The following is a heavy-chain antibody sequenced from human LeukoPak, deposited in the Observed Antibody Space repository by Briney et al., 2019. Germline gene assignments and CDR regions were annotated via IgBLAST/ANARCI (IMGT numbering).Heavy chain of an antibody. CDR2: INPKSGDT. CDR1: GYTFTDYY. D-gene: IGHD6-19*01. J-gene: IGHJ4*02. V-gene: IGHV1-2*02. Sequence: ASVKVSCKASGYTFTDYYMHWVRQAPGQTFEWLAWINPKSGDTHYTQKFQGRVTVTTDTSITSVYMELGGLQSDDTAVYYCVRDLTGGSGDWGQGTLVTVSS. CDR3: VRDLTGGSGD.